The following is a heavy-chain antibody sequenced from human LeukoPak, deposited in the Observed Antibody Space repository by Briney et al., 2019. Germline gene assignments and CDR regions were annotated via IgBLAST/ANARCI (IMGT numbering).Heavy chain of an antibody. V-gene: IGHV3-11*01. CDR1: GFTFSDYY. J-gene: IGHJ4*02. D-gene: IGHD2-15*01. Sequence: GGSLRLSCAASGFTFSDYYMSCIRQAPGKGLEWGSYISSSGSTIYYAGSVKGRFTISRDNAKNSLYLQMNSLRAEDTAVYYCASPTRGGNYFDYWGQGTLVTVSS. CDR3: ASPTRGGNYFDY. CDR2: ISSSGSTI.